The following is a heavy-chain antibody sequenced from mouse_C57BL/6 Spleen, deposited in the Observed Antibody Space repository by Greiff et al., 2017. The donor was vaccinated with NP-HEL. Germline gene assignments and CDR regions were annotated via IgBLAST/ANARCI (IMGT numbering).Heavy chain of an antibody. CDR3: ARETGTTVVAENYWYFDV. V-gene: IGHV1-18*01. CDR2: INPNNGGT. CDR1: GYTFTDYN. Sequence: VQLQQSGPELVKPGASVKIPCKASGYTFTDYNMDWVKQSHGKSLEWIGDINPNNGGTIYNQKFKGKATLTVDKSSSTAYMELRSLTSEDTAVYYCARETGTTVVAENYWYFDVWGTGTTVTVSS. D-gene: IGHD1-1*01. J-gene: IGHJ1*03.